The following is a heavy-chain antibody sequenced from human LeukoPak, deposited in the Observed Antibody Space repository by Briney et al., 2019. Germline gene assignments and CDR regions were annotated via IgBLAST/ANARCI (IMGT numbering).Heavy chain of an antibody. D-gene: IGHD3-22*01. CDR2: IIPILGIA. V-gene: IGHV1-69*04. Sequence: SVKVSCEASGGTFSSYAISWVRQAPGQGLEWMGRIIPILGIANYAQKFQGRVTITADKSTSTAYMELSSLRSEDTAVYCCARAHHYDSSGYSFDYWGQGTLVTVSS. CDR1: GGTFSSYA. CDR3: ARAHHYDSSGYSFDY. J-gene: IGHJ4*02.